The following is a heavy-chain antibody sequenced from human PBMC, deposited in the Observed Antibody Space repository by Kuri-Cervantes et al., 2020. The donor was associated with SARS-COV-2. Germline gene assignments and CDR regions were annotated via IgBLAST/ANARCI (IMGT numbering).Heavy chain of an antibody. J-gene: IGHJ6*03. Sequence: ESLKISCTVSGGSISSSSYYWGWIRQPPGKGLEWIGSIYYSGSTYYNPSLKSRVTISVDTSKNQFSLKLSPETAADTAVYYCARDLWGSPGYMDVWGKGTTVTVSS. CDR1: GGSISSSSYY. V-gene: IGHV4-39*07. CDR3: ARDLWGSPGYMDV. D-gene: IGHD3-16*01. CDR2: IYYSGST.